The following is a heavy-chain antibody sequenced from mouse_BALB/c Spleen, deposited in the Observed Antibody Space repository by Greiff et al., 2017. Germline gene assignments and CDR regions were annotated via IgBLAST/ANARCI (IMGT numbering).Heavy chain of an antibody. V-gene: IGHV5-12-2*01. J-gene: IGHJ4*01. CDR3: ARAEGLLRLAMDY. Sequence: EVKLVESGGGLVQPGGSLKLSCAASGFTFSSYTMSWVRQTPEKRLEWVAYISNGGGSTYYPDTVKGRFTISRDNAKNTLYLQMSSLKSEDTAMYYCARAEGLLRLAMDYWGQGTSVTVSS. CDR1: GFTFSSYT. CDR2: ISNGGGST. D-gene: IGHD1-2*01.